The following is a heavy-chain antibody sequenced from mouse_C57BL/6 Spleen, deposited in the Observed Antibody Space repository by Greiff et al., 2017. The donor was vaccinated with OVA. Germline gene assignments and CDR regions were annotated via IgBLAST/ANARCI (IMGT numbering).Heavy chain of an antibody. CDR2: ISSGGSYT. Sequence: EVQLVESGGDLVKPGGSLKLSCAASGFTFSSYGMSWVRQTPDKRLEWVATISSGGSYTYYPDSVKGRFTISRDNAKNTLYLQMSSLKSEDTAMYYCARQYSNYRKMDYWGQGTSVTVSS. J-gene: IGHJ4*01. CDR3: ARQYSNYRKMDY. V-gene: IGHV5-6*01. D-gene: IGHD2-5*01. CDR1: GFTFSSYG.